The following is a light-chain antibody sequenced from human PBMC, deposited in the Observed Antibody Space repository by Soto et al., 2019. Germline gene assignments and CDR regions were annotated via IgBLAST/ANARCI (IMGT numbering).Light chain of an antibody. Sequence: QSVLTQPASVSGSPGQSITISCTGTSSDVGGYNYVSWYQQHPGKAPKLLIYDVNKRPSGVPYRFSGSKSGNTASLTISGLQAGDEADYYCCSYAGTYTRVLGTGTKV. V-gene: IGLV2-11*01. J-gene: IGLJ1*01. CDR3: CSYAGTYTRV. CDR1: SSDVGGYNY. CDR2: DVN.